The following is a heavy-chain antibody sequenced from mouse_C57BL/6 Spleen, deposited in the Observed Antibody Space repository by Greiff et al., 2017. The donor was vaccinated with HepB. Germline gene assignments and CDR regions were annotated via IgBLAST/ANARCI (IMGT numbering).Heavy chain of an antibody. D-gene: IGHD1-1*01. CDR1: GYAFTNYL. CDR3: AREGGSSPFAY. J-gene: IGHJ3*01. V-gene: IGHV1-54*01. CDR2: INPGSGGT. Sequence: VQLVESGAELVRPGTSVKVSCKASGYAFTNYLIEWVKQRPGQGLEWIGVINPGSGGTNYNEKFKGKATLTADKSSSTAYMQLSSLTSEDSAVYFCAREGGSSPFAYWGQGTLVTVSA.